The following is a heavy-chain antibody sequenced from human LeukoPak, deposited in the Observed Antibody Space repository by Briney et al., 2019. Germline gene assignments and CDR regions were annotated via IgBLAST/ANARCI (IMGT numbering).Heavy chain of an antibody. Sequence: GGSLRLSCAASGFTFSSYSMNWVRQAPGKGPEWVSSISSYIYYADSVKGRFTISRDNAKNSLYLQMNSLRAEDTAVYYCARAHDFWSGYYLDYWGQGTLVTVSS. J-gene: IGHJ4*02. V-gene: IGHV3-21*01. CDR1: GFTFSSYS. CDR3: ARAHDFWSGYYLDY. D-gene: IGHD3-3*01. CDR2: ISSYI.